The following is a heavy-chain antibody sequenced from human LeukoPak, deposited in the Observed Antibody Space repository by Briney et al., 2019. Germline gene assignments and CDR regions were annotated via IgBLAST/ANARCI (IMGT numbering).Heavy chain of an antibody. J-gene: IGHJ5*02. CDR2: ISAYNGDT. V-gene: IGHV1-18*01. D-gene: IGHD6-13*01. Sequence: GASVTVSFKASGYTFTNYFITWVRQAPGQGLEWMGWISAYNGDTNYGQKLQGRVTMTTDTSTRTAYMELRSLTSDDTAVYYCARDRGYSSQTWWFDPWGQGTLVTVSS. CDR1: GYTFTNYF. CDR3: ARDRGYSSQTWWFDP.